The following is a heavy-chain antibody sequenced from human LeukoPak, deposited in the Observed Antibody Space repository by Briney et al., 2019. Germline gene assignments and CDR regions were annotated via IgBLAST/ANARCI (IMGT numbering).Heavy chain of an antibody. V-gene: IGHV1-69*02. Sequence: ASVKVSCKASGGTFSSYTISWVRQAPGQGLEWMGRIIPILGIANYAQKFQGRVTITADKSTSTAYMELSSLRSEDTAVYYCASHANSGSDHFDYWGQGTLVTVSS. CDR3: ASHANSGSDHFDY. CDR1: GGTFSSYT. J-gene: IGHJ4*02. CDR2: IIPILGIA. D-gene: IGHD1-26*01.